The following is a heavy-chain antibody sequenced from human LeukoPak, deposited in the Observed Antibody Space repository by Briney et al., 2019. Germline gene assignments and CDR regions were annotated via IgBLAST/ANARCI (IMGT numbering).Heavy chain of an antibody. CDR2: IKQDGSIQ. V-gene: IGHV3-7*01. D-gene: IGHD3-22*01. CDR1: GFTFSNFW. CDR3: ARDNRGYYDSSGSSLDDAFDI. J-gene: IGHJ3*02. Sequence: GGSLRLSCAASGFTFSNFWMAWVRQAPGKGLEWVANIKQDGSIQYYVDSVKGRFTISRDNAKNSLYLQMNSLRAEDTAVYYCARDNRGYYDSSGSSLDDAFDIWGLGTKVTVSS.